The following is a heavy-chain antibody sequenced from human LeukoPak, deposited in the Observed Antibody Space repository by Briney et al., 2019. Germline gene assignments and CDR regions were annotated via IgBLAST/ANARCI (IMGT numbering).Heavy chain of an antibody. Sequence: GASVKVSCKASGYTFTGYYMHWVRQAPGQELEWLGWINPNSGGTNYAQKFQGRVTMTRDTSISTAYMELSRLRSDDTAVYHCARDRPPYSSGWRTFDYWGQGTLVTVSS. D-gene: IGHD6-19*01. V-gene: IGHV1-2*02. CDR1: GYTFTGYY. J-gene: IGHJ4*02. CDR3: ARDRPPYSSGWRTFDY. CDR2: INPNSGGT.